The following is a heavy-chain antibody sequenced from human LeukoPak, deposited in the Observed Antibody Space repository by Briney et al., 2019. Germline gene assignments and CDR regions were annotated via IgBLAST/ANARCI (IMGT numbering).Heavy chain of an antibody. D-gene: IGHD1-14*01. CDR2: ISYDGSNK. J-gene: IGHJ4*02. Sequence: GGSLRLSCAASGFTFSSYAMHWVRQAPGKGLEWVAVISYDGSNKYYADSVKGRFTISRDNSKNTLYLQMNSLRAEDTAVYYCARSRTGYPFDYWGQGTLVAVSS. CDR1: GFTFSSYA. CDR3: ARSRTGYPFDY. V-gene: IGHV3-30-3*01.